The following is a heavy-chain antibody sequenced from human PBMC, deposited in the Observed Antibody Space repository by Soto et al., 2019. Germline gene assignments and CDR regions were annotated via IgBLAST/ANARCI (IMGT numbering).Heavy chain of an antibody. CDR3: ARGPYYYDSSGYPFDY. CDR1: GFTFSSYW. V-gene: IGHV3-7*01. CDR2: IKQDGSEK. J-gene: IGHJ4*02. Sequence: GGSLRLSCAASGFTFSSYWMSWVRQAPGKGLEWVANIKQDGSEKYYVDSVKGRFTISRDNAKNSLYLQMNSLRAEDTAVYYCARGPYYYDSSGYPFDYWGQGTLVTVS. D-gene: IGHD3-22*01.